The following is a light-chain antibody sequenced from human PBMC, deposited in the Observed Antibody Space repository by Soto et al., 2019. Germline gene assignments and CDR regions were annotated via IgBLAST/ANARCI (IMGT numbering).Light chain of an antibody. CDR3: ASYTATTTWV. J-gene: IGLJ3*02. V-gene: IGLV2-14*01. CDR2: EVR. Sequence: QSALTQPASVSGSPGQSITISGTGTSSDVGVYNYVSWYQQHPGKAPKLMISEVRNRPSGVSDRFSGSKSANTASLTISGLQAEDEADYYCASYTATTTWVFGGGTKLTVL. CDR1: SSDVGVYNY.